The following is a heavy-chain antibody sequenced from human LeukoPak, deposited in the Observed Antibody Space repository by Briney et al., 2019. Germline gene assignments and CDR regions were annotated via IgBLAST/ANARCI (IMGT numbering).Heavy chain of an antibody. Sequence: GGSLRLSCAASGFTFSSHWMHWVRQAPGKGLVWVSRINSDGSSISYADSVKGRFTISRDNSKNTLYLQMNSLRAEDTAVYYCARAYSSGWDFDYWGQGTLVTVSS. D-gene: IGHD6-19*01. CDR3: ARAYSSGWDFDY. CDR1: GFTFSSHW. CDR2: INSDGSSI. J-gene: IGHJ4*02. V-gene: IGHV3-74*01.